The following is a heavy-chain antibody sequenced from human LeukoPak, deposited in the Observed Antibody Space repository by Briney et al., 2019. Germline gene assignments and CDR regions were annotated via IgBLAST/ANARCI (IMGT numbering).Heavy chain of an antibody. Sequence: GGSLRLSCAASGLTFSSYAMSWVRQAPGKGLVWVSRINSDGSSTSYADSVKGRFTIFRDNSKNTLYLQMNSLRAEDTAVYYCARHSSSWYFAFDIWGQGTVVTVSS. CDR3: ARHSSSWYFAFDI. CDR1: GLTFSSYA. J-gene: IGHJ3*02. V-gene: IGHV3-74*01. CDR2: INSDGSST. D-gene: IGHD6-13*01.